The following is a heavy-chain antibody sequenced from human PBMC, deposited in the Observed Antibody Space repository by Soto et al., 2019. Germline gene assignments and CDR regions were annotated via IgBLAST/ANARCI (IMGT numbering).Heavy chain of an antibody. V-gene: IGHV4-31*03. D-gene: IGHD2-15*01. CDR2: IYYSGST. CDR3: ARDCSGGSCSTYYGMDV. CDR1: GGSISSGGYY. Sequence: LSLTCTVSGGSISSGGYYWSWIRQHPGKGLEWIGYIYYSGSTYYNPSLKSRVTISVDTSKNQFSLKLSSVTAADTAVYYCARDCSGGSCSTYYGMDVWGQGTTVTVSS. J-gene: IGHJ6*02.